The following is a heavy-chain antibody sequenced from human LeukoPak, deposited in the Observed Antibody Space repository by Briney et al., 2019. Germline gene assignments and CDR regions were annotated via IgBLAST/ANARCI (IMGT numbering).Heavy chain of an antibody. Sequence: LPGGSLRLSCAASGFTFTTNAMSWVRQAPGKGLEWVSAISGRSGATYYADSEKGRFTICRDNSKSTLYLQMDSLRAEDTAVYYCAKCGNSGCHLIDYWGQGTLVTVSS. CDR3: AKCGNSGCHLIDY. J-gene: IGHJ4*02. D-gene: IGHD5-12*01. CDR1: GFTFTTNA. CDR2: ISGRSGAT. V-gene: IGHV3-23*01.